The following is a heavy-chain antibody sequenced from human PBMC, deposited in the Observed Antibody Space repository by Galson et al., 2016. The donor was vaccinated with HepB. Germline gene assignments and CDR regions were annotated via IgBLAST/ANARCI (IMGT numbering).Heavy chain of an antibody. D-gene: IGHD7-27*01. V-gene: IGHV3-48*01. J-gene: IGHJ5*02. CDR2: ISGTSGLI. Sequence: SLRLSCAASGFTFSDYSMIWVRQAPGKGLEWVSYISGTSGLIHYTDSVKGRFTISRDNAKNSLYLQMNSLRGEDTAVYYCARGRVNWDNWFDPWGQGARVTVSS. CDR3: ARGRVNWDNWFDP. CDR1: GFTFSDYS.